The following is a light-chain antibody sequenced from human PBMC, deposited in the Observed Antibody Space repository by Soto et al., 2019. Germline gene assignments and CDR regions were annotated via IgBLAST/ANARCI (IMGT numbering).Light chain of an antibody. Sequence: EIVLTQSPGTLSLSPGERATLSCRASQSVSSSYLAWYQQKPGQAPRLLIYGASSRATGIPDRFSGSGSGTDFSLTISRREQEDVVVYYCQQYGSSPPPCTFGQGTKLEIK. V-gene: IGKV3-20*01. CDR3: QQYGSSPPPCT. CDR2: GAS. J-gene: IGKJ2*02. CDR1: QSVSSSY.